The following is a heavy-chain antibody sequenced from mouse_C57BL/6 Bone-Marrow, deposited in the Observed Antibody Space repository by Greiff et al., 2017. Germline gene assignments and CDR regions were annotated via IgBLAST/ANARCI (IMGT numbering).Heavy chain of an antibody. J-gene: IGHJ3*01. CDR1: GFNIKDDY. V-gene: IGHV14-4*01. CDR3: TTAQVTRFAY. D-gene: IGHD3-2*02. Sequence: EVKLVESGAELVRPGASVKLSCTASGFNIKDDYMHWVKQRPEQGLEWIGWIDPENGDTEYASKFQGKATITADTSSNTAYLQLSSLTSEDTAVYYCTTAQVTRFAYWGQGTLVTVSA. CDR2: IDPENGDT.